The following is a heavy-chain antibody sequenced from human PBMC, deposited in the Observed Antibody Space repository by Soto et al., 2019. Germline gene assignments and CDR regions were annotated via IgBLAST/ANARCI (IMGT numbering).Heavy chain of an antibody. V-gene: IGHV3-23*01. J-gene: IGHJ5*02. Sequence: EVQLLESGGGLVQPGGSLRLSCAASGFTFSSYAMSWVRQAPGKGLEWGSAISGSGGSTYYADSVKGRFTISRDNSKNTLYLQMNSLRAEDTAVYYCAKDRVVVPAARAGYNWFDPWGQGTLVTVSS. CDR1: GFTFSSYA. CDR3: AKDRVVVPAARAGYNWFDP. CDR2: ISGSGGST. D-gene: IGHD2-2*01.